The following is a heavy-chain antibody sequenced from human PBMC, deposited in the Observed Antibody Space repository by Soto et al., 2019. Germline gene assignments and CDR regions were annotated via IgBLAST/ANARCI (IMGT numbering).Heavy chain of an antibody. CDR2: IIPIFGTA. D-gene: IGHD3-10*01. Sequence: QVQLVQSGAEVKKPGSSVKVSCKASGGTFSSYAISWVRQAPGQGLEWMGGIIPIFGTANYAQKFQGRVTITADKPTSTAYMELSSLRSDDTAVYYCASPTMDYYYYYGMDVWGQGTTVTVSS. V-gene: IGHV1-69*14. J-gene: IGHJ6*02. CDR3: ASPTMDYYYYYGMDV. CDR1: GGTFSSYA.